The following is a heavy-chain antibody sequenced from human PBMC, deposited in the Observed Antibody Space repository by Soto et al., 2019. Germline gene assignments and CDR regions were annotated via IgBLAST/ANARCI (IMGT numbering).Heavy chain of an antibody. J-gene: IGHJ4*02. Sequence: QVQLVQSGAEVKKPGSSVKVSCKASGGTFSSYAISWVRQAPGQGLEWMGGIIPIFGTADYAQKFQGRVTITANDATRXGNMELSSLRSEDTAVYYCASHYDSSGYYYRGLDYWGQGTLVTVSS. CDR3: ASHYDSSGYYYRGLDY. CDR1: GGTFSSYA. CDR2: IIPIFGTA. D-gene: IGHD3-22*01. V-gene: IGHV1-69*12.